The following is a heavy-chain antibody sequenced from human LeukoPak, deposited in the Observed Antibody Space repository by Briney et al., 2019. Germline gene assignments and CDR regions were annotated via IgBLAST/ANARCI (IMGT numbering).Heavy chain of an antibody. Sequence: PGGSLRLSCAASGFTFSSYWMSWVRQAPGKGLEWVANIKQDGSEKYYVDSVKGRFTISRDNAKNSLYLQMNSLRAEDTAVYYCARAGGWLQDYFDYWGQGTLVTVSS. D-gene: IGHD5-24*01. CDR3: ARAGGWLQDYFDY. CDR1: GFTFSSYW. J-gene: IGHJ4*02. CDR2: IKQDGSEK. V-gene: IGHV3-7*01.